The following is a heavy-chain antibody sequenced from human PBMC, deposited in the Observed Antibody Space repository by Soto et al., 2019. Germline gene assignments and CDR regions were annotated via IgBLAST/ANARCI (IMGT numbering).Heavy chain of an antibody. D-gene: IGHD2-21*02. V-gene: IGHV3-30*18. J-gene: IGHJ6*02. CDR3: AKQGKVTTDVDYYFSDMDV. CDR1: GFNFSTYD. Sequence: GGSLRLSCEVSGFNFSTYDMHWVRQAPGQGLEWVAVISSDGSKKYYAESEKGRFRISRANSKNTPYLQMTSPTAEDTVAYYCAKQGKVTTDVDYYFSDMDVWGQGTTVTVSS. CDR2: ISSDGSKK.